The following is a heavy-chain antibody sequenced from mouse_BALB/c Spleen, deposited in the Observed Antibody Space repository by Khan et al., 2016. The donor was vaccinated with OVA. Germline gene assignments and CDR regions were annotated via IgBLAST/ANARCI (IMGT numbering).Heavy chain of an antibody. V-gene: IGHV3-2*02. D-gene: IGHD2-3*01. CDR3: ARDGSRYNYAMDY. Sequence: EVQLQESGPGLVNPSQSLSLTCTVTGYSITSDYAWNWIRQFPGNKLEWMGYINYSGSTNYNPVLKSRISITRDTSKNQFFLQLNSVTTEDTATYYCARDGSRYNYAMDYWGQGTSVTVSS. CDR2: INYSGST. CDR1: GYSITSDYA. J-gene: IGHJ4*01.